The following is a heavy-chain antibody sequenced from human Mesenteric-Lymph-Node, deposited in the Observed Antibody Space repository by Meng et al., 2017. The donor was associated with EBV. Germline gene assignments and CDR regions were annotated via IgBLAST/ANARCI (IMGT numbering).Heavy chain of an antibody. Sequence: APPRGAGPGLVKPSGPMSPPSAASGGSISTSNWWSWVRQPPGKGLEWIGEIYHRGSTNYNPSLTSRVTISVDESKNEFSLSLTSVTAADTAVYFCARVNEGQWLVRGAFDYWGQGTLVTVSS. V-gene: IGHV4-4*02. D-gene: IGHD6-19*01. J-gene: IGHJ4*02. CDR2: IYHRGST. CDR1: GGSISTSNW. CDR3: ARVNEGQWLVRGAFDY.